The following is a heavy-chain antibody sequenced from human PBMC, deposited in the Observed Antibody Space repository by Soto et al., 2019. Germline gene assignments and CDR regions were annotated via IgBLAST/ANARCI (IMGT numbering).Heavy chain of an antibody. CDR2: INPNSGNT. CDR1: GYIFTNYD. D-gene: IGHD1-26*01. Sequence: QVQLVQSGAEVKKPGASVKVSCKASGYIFTNYDINWVRQATGQGLEYLGWINPNSGNTGYVQKFQGRVNMTRNTSLNTSYMELNSLGSEDTAVYYCSRGIKDGGYSRWFDPWGQGTPVTVSA. CDR3: SRGIKDGGYSRWFDP. J-gene: IGHJ5*02. V-gene: IGHV1-8*01.